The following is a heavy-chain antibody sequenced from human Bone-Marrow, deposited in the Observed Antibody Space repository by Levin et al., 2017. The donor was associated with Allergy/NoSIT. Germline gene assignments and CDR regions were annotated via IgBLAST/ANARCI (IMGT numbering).Heavy chain of an antibody. Sequence: SETLSLTCTISGGSISNFYWSWIRQPPGKGLEWIGYPHYTGSANYNPSLKSRITVSLNPSANQFSLRVTSVTAADTAVYYCARVSSSGDFRIEYWGQGILVTVSS. J-gene: IGHJ4*02. CDR3: ARVSSSGDFRIEY. D-gene: IGHD2-21*01. CDR1: GGSISNFY. CDR2: PHYTGSA. V-gene: IGHV4-59*01.